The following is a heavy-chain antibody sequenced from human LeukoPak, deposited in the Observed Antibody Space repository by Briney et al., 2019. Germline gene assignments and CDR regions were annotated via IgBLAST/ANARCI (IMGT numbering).Heavy chain of an antibody. CDR2: ISGSGGST. Sequence: QPGASLRLSCAASGFTFSSYAMSWVRQAPGKGLDWVSAISGSGGSTYYADSVKGRFTISRDNSKNTLYLQMNSLRAEDTAVYYCATRKPGYGDSDYWGQGTLVTVPS. J-gene: IGHJ4*02. CDR1: GFTFSSYA. V-gene: IGHV3-23*01. CDR3: ATRKPGYGDSDY. D-gene: IGHD4-17*01.